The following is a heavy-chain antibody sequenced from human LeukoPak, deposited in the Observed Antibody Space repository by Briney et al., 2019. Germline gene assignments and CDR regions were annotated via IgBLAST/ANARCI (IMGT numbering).Heavy chain of an antibody. CDR1: GYSISSGFF. Sequence: KPSETLSLTCAVSGYSISSGFFWGWIRQPPGKGLEWIGSIYHSGSTYYNPSLKSRVTISVDTSKNQFSLKLSSVTAADTAVYYCARDPGDIVVVVAAPGSRNWFDPWGQGTLVTVSS. CDR3: ARDPGDIVVVVAAPGSRNWFDP. J-gene: IGHJ5*02. V-gene: IGHV4-38-2*01. CDR2: IYHSGST. D-gene: IGHD2-15*01.